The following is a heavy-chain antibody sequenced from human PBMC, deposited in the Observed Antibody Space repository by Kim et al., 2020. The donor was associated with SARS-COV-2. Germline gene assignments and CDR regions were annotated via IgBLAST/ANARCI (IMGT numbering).Heavy chain of an antibody. D-gene: IGHD6-19*01. CDR1: GDSVSSNSAA. V-gene: IGHV6-1*01. CDR3: ARDTYSSGWYADY. CDR2: TYYRSKWYN. Sequence: SQTLSLTCAISGDSVSSNSAAWNWIRQSPSRGFEWLGRTYYRSKWYNDYAVSVKSLITINPDTSKNQFSLQLNSVTPEDTAVYYCARDTYSSGWYADYWGQGTLVTVSS. J-gene: IGHJ4*02.